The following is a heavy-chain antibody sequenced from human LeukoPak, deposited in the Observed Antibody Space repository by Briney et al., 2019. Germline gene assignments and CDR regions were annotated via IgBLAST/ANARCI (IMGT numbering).Heavy chain of an antibody. V-gene: IGHV4-59*01. Sequence: MPSETLSLTCTVSGGSISSYYWSWIRQPPGKGLEWIGYIYYSGSTNYNPSLKSRVTISVDTSKNQFSLKLSSVTAADTAVYYCARDPSSGWYPSYYFDYWGQGTLVTVSS. CDR2: IYYSGST. CDR3: ARDPSSGWYPSYYFDY. CDR1: GGSISSYY. D-gene: IGHD6-19*01. J-gene: IGHJ4*02.